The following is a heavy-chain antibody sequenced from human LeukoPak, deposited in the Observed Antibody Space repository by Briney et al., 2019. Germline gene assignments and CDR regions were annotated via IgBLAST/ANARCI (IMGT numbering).Heavy chain of an antibody. CDR3: ARGPVDTALVSYAY. D-gene: IGHD5-18*01. V-gene: IGHV1-2*02. J-gene: IGHJ4*02. CDR1: GYIFTAYY. CDR2: INPNSGDT. Sequence: ASVRVSCKASGYIFTAYYMHWVRQAPGQGLEWMGWINPNSGDTYFAQKFQGRVTMTRDTSISTAYMELSRLRSDDTAVYYCARGPVDTALVSYAYWGQGTLVTVSS.